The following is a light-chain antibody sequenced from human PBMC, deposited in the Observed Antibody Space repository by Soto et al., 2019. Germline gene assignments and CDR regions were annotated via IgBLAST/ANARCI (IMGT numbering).Light chain of an antibody. CDR2: GVT. V-gene: IGLV2-14*03. J-gene: IGLJ1*01. CDR1: SGDFGGYNY. CDR3: NSYTNSNTLPV. Sequence: QSALTQPASVSGSPGQSITISCTGASGDFGGYNYVSWYQQHPGKATQLLIYGVTNRPSGVSNRFSGSKSGNTASLTISGLQADDEAEYFCNSYTNSNTLPVFGTGTKLTVL.